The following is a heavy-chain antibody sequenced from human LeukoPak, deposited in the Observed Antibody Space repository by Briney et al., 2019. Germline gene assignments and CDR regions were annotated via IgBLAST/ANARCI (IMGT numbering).Heavy chain of an antibody. CDR2: ISGSGGST. CDR3: AKDVRITIFGVVIRYFDY. Sequence: GASLRFSCAASGFTFSSYAMSWVRQAPGKGLEWVSAISGSGGSTYYAYSVKGRITISRDNSKNTLYLQMNSLRAEDTAVYYCAKDVRITIFGVVIRYFDYWGQGTLVTVSS. J-gene: IGHJ4*02. V-gene: IGHV3-23*01. CDR1: GFTFSSYA. D-gene: IGHD3-3*01.